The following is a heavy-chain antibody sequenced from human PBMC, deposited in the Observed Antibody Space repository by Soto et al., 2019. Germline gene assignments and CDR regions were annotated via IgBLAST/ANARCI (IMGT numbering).Heavy chain of an antibody. D-gene: IGHD1-26*01. J-gene: IGHJ6*02. CDR3: ARDPGSYYYYYGMDV. Sequence: EVQLVEYGGGLVQPGGSLRLSCAASGFTFSSYWMHWVRQAPGKGLVWVSRINSDGSSTSYADSVKGRFTISRDNAKNTLYLQMNSLRAEDTAVYYCARDPGSYYYYYGMDVWGHGTTVTVSS. V-gene: IGHV3-74*01. CDR1: GFTFSSYW. CDR2: INSDGSST.